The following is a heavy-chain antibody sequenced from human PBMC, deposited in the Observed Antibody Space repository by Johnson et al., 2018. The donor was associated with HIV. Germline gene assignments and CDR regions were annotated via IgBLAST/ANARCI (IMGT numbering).Heavy chain of an antibody. Sequence: VQLVESGGGVVQPGRSLRLSCAASGFTFSTSGMHWVRQAPGKGLEWVSPFPWNGGPIDYADSVKGRFTISRDNSKNTLFLQMNSLGTEDTAVYYCAFLRALWESFDIWGPGTIVTVSS. V-gene: IGHV3-NL1*01. J-gene: IGHJ3*02. CDR2: FPWNGGPI. CDR1: GFTFSTSG. D-gene: IGHD1-26*01. CDR3: AFLRALWESFDI.